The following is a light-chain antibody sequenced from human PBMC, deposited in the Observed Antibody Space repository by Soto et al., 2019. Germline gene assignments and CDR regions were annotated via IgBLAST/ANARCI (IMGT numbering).Light chain of an antibody. CDR2: GAS. CDR1: QTVSDNY. J-gene: IGKJ4*01. CDR3: QQYGGSPRVS. V-gene: IGKV3-20*01. Sequence: EIVLTQSPGALSLSPGERATLSCRASQTVSDNYLAWYQQKPRQAPRLLIYGASTRATGIPDRFSGSGSGTDFTLTISRLEPEDFAVYYCQQYGGSPRVSFGGGTKVEIK.